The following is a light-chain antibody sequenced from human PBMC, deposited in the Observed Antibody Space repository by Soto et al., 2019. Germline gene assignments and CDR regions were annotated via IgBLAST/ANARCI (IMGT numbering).Light chain of an antibody. Sequence: IQISQSPSTLSASVGGTVTITCRASQSVSSWLAWYQQKPGKAPKLLIYAAFTLHSGVPARFSGSRSGTDFTLTISSLQPEDFATYYCQQVNSYPQTFGQGTRLEIK. V-gene: IGKV1-9*01. CDR2: AAF. CDR3: QQVNSYPQT. CDR1: QSVSSW. J-gene: IGKJ5*01.